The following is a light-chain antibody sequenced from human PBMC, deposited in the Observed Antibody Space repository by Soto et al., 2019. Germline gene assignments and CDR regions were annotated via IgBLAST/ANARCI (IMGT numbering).Light chain of an antibody. CDR2: EVV. Sequence: QSALTQPASVSGSPGQSITISCTGTSGDIGGYNSVSWYQQHPGKAPKLLIYEVVKRPSGVPDRFSASKSGNTASLTISGLQAEDEADYYCCSYAGSYTYVFGTGTKLTVL. CDR1: SGDIGGYNS. J-gene: IGLJ1*01. V-gene: IGLV2-11*01. CDR3: CSYAGSYTYV.